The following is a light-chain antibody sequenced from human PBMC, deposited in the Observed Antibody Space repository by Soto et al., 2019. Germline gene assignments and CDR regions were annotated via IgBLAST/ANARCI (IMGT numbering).Light chain of an antibody. J-gene: IGKJ1*01. Sequence: DIQTTQSPSSLSASLGETFTISCLQRQSISTYLNWYQQKPGTAPRLLIYSASSVKTGVPPRFSGSGSGRDFTLNISSLRPEDIATYFCQQSYTSPPWTFGQGTKVDIK. CDR3: QQSYTSPPWT. V-gene: IGKV1-39*01. CDR1: QSISTY. CDR2: SAS.